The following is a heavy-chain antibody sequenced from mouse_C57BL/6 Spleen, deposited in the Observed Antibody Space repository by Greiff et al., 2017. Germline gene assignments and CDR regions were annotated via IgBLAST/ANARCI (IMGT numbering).Heavy chain of an antibody. Sequence: EVQRVESGPVLVKPGASVKMSCKASGYTFTDYYMNWVKQSHGKSLEWIGVINPYNGGTSYNQKFKGKATLTVDKSSSTAYMELNSLTSEDSAVYYCARGHSKEGLAYWGQGTLVTVSA. J-gene: IGHJ3*01. D-gene: IGHD2-5*01. V-gene: IGHV1-19*01. CDR1: GYTFTDYY. CDR2: INPYNGGT. CDR3: ARGHSKEGLAY.